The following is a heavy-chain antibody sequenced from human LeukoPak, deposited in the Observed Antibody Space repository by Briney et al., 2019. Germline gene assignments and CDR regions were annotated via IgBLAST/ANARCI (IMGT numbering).Heavy chain of an antibody. D-gene: IGHD2-2*01. Sequence: GGSLRLSCAASGFTFSSYSMNWVRQAPGKGLEWVSSISSSSSYIYYADSVKGRFTISRDNAKNSLYLRMNSLRAEDTAVYYCAREPALYYFDYWGQGILVTVSS. V-gene: IGHV3-21*01. CDR3: AREPALYYFDY. J-gene: IGHJ4*02. CDR1: GFTFSSYS. CDR2: ISSSSSYI.